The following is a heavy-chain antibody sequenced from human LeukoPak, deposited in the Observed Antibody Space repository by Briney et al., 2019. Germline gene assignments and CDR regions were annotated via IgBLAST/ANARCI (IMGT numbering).Heavy chain of an antibody. CDR1: GYTFTGYY. D-gene: IGHD6-19*01. Sequence: ASVKVSCKASGYTFTGYYMHWVRQAPGQGLEWMGWINPNSGGTNCAQKFQGRVTMTRDTSISTAYMELSRLRSDDTAVYYCARVGSGWLDYFDYWGQGTLVTVSS. V-gene: IGHV1-2*02. CDR2: INPNSGGT. CDR3: ARVGSGWLDYFDY. J-gene: IGHJ4*02.